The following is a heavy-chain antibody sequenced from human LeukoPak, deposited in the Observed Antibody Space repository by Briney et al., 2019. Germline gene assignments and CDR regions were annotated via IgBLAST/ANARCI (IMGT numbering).Heavy chain of an antibody. J-gene: IGHJ4*02. CDR2: ISYSGST. CDR1: GGSISSGDYY. D-gene: IGHD3-9*01. CDR3: ARGYYDILTNYPKNFDQ. V-gene: IGHV4-30-4*08. Sequence: SKTLSLTCTVSGGSISSGDYYWSWIRQHPGKGLEWVGCISYSGSTYYNPSLKSRLTISVDTSKNQFSLKLSSVTAADTVVYYCARGYYDILTNYPKNFDQWGQGTLVTVSS.